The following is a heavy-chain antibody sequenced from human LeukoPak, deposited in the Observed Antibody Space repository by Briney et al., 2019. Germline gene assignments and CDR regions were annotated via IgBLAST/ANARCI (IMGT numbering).Heavy chain of an antibody. Sequence: PGGSLRLSCAASGFTFSGSAMPWVRQASAQGLEWVGRIRSNANSYATACAASVKGRFTISRDDSKNTSYLQMNRLKTEDTAVYYCTRRYYDSSGYYSFDYWGQGTLVTVSS. CDR3: TRRYYDSSGYYSFDY. CDR1: GFTFSGSA. D-gene: IGHD3-22*01. V-gene: IGHV3-73*01. J-gene: IGHJ4*02. CDR2: IRSNANSYAT.